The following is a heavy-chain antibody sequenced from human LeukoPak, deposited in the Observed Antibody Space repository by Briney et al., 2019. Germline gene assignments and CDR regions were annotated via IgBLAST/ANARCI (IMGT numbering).Heavy chain of an antibody. CDR2: ISSSGSTI. Sequence: GGSLRLSCAASGFTFSDYYMSWIRQAPGKGLEWVSYISSSGSTIYYADSVKGRFTISRNNAKNSLYLQMNSLRAEDTAVYYCARGLVVPAATTGFDPWGQGTLVTVSS. V-gene: IGHV3-11*04. D-gene: IGHD2-2*01. CDR1: GFTFSDYY. CDR3: ARGLVVPAATTGFDP. J-gene: IGHJ5*02.